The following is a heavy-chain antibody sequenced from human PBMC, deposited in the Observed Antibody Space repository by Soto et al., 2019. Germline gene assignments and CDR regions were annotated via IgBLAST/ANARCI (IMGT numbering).Heavy chain of an antibody. D-gene: IGHD1-26*01. V-gene: IGHV3-48*02. Sequence: GGSLRLSCAASGFTFSSYSMNWVRQAPGKGLEWVPYISGSSRTIYYADSVRGRFTISRDNDKNSLYLQMSSLRDEDTAVYFCARLVGATAYYYYDMDVWGQGTTVTVSS. CDR3: ARLVGATAYYYYDMDV. J-gene: IGHJ6*02. CDR1: GFTFSSYS. CDR2: ISGSSRTI.